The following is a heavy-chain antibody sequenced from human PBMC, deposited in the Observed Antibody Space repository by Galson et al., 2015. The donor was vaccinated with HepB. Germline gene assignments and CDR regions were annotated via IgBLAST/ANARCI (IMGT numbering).Heavy chain of an antibody. J-gene: IGHJ3*02. CDR2: IYWDDDK. V-gene: IGHV2-5*02. D-gene: IGHD1-14*01. Sequence: PALVKPTQTLTLTCTFFEFSLSSSGVGVGWIRQPPGKALEWLAVIYWDDDKRYSPSLKSRLTITKDTSKNQVVLTMTNMDPLDTATYYCAHWYCRNLHIWGQGTMVTVSS. CDR1: EFSLSSSGVG. CDR3: AHWYCRNLHI.